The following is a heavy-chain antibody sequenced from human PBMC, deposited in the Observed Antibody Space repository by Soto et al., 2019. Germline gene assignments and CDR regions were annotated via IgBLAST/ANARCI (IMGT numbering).Heavy chain of an antibody. CDR3: ARGGDSYSSGYYPRPVDY. D-gene: IGHD3-22*01. V-gene: IGHV5-10-1*01. CDR2: IDPSDSYT. Sequence: LKISCKGSGYSFTSYWISWVRQMPGKGLEWMGRIDPSDSYTNYSPSFQGHVTISADKSISTAYLQWSSLKASDTAMYYCARGGDSYSSGYYPRPVDYWGQGTQVTVSS. J-gene: IGHJ4*02. CDR1: GYSFTSYW.